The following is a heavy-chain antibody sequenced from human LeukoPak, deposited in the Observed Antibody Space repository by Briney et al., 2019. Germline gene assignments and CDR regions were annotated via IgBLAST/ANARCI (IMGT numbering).Heavy chain of an antibody. CDR1: GDSISSNISY. D-gene: IGHD3-10*01. Sequence: SETLSLTCTVSGDSISSNISYCGWIRQPPGRGLEWIGSIYYSGSTYYNSSLKSRITISVDTSKKQFSLKLRSVTAADTAVYYCARHATSGSGSYYTPIDYWGPGTLVTVSS. J-gene: IGHJ4*02. V-gene: IGHV4-39*01. CDR3: ARHATSGSGSYYTPIDY. CDR2: IYYSGST.